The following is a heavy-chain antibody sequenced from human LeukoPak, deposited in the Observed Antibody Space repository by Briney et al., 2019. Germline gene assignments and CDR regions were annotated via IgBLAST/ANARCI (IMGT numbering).Heavy chain of an antibody. Sequence: PGGSLRLSCAASGFAASGFTFSTFGMHWVRQAPGKGLEWVAFIRYDGYNKYYADSVKGRFTISRDDSKNTLYLQMNSLRAEDTAAYYCARDRQVLLWFGELLLDYWGQGTLVTVSS. CDR2: IRYDGYNK. CDR1: GFTFSTFG. V-gene: IGHV3-30*02. CDR3: ARDRQVLLWFGELLLDY. J-gene: IGHJ4*02. D-gene: IGHD3-10*01.